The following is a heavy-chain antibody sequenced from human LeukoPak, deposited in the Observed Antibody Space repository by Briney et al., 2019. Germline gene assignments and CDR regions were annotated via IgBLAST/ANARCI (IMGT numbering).Heavy chain of an antibody. D-gene: IGHD1-14*01. J-gene: IGHJ5*02. V-gene: IGHV3-15*01. CDR1: GFTFSKVW. CDR2: IKSKSDDGTR. Sequence: GGSLRLSCEASGFTFSKVWMSWVRQAPGKGLEWVGRIKSKSDDGTRDYAPPVRGRFTISRDDSKSTVYLQMESLRSKDTGVYYCCGTRGDLWGQGTLVTVSS. CDR3: CGTRGDL.